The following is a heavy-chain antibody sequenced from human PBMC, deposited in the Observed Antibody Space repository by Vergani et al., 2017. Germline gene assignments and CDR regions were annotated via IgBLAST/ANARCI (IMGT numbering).Heavy chain of an antibody. V-gene: IGHV4-30-4*01. CDR3: ARDTGRVATIPGNWFDP. CDR2: IYYSGST. D-gene: IGHD5-12*01. J-gene: IGHJ5*02. CDR1: GGSIRSGDYY. Sequence: QVQLQESGPGLVKPSQTLSLPCTVFGGSIRSGDYYWSWIRQPPGKGLEWIGYIYYSGSTYYNPSLKSRVTISVDTAKNQFSLKLISVTAADTAVYYCARDTGRVATIPGNWFDPWGQGTLVTVSS.